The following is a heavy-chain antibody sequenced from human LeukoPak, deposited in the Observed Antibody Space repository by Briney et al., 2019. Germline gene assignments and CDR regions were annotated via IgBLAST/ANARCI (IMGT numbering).Heavy chain of an antibody. CDR2: IYHGGNT. CDR1: GGSISSGGYF. V-gene: IGHV4-31*03. Sequence: SETLSLTCTVSGGSISSGGYFWSWIRQNPGKGLEWIGYIYHGGNTYYNPALKSRVTISVDTSKNQFSLTLSSVTAADTAMYYCARDAGLVGGWFGGNYYGMDVWGQGTTVTVSS. J-gene: IGHJ6*02. D-gene: IGHD3-10*01. CDR3: ARDAGLVGGWFGGNYYGMDV.